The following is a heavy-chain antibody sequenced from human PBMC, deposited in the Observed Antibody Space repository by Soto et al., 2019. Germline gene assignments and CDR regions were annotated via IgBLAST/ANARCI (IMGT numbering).Heavy chain of an antibody. CDR2: ISYDGSNK. J-gene: IGHJ6*02. D-gene: IGHD4-4*01. CDR3: AKDRAVTTGNYYDGMDV. CDR1: GFTFSSYG. V-gene: IGHV3-30*18. Sequence: QVQLVESGGGVVQPGRSLRLSCAASGFTFSSYGMHWVRQAPGKGLEWVAVISYDGSNKYYADSVKGRFTISRDNSKNTLYLQMNSLRAEDTAVYYCAKDRAVTTGNYYDGMDVWGQGTTVTVSS.